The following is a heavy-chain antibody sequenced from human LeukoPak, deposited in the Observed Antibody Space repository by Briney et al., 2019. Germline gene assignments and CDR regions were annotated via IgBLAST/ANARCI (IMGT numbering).Heavy chain of an antibody. CDR1: GGSITSTNYY. D-gene: IGHD4-17*01. Sequence: PSETLSLTCTVSGGSITSTNYYWGWIRQPPGKGLEWIGSVYYSGSTHYNPSLKSRVTVSVDTSKNQFSLKLTSVTAADTAVYYCARASDCGDHGGHYYYYGVDVWGQGTTVTVSS. J-gene: IGHJ6*02. V-gene: IGHV4-39*01. CDR2: VYYSGST. CDR3: ARASDCGDHGGHYYYYGVDV.